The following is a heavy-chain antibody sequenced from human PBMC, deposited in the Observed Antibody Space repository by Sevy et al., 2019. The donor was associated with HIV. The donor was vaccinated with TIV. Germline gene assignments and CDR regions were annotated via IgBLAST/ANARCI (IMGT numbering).Heavy chain of an antibody. J-gene: IGHJ6*02. D-gene: IGHD3-16*01. CDR3: ARSGGVTDYGMDV. Sequence: GSLRLSCEASGFTFSSFEMNWVRQAPGKGLEWVLYISSSGSIISYADSVKGRFTISRDNAKSSLYLQMNSLRAEDTAVYYCARSGGVTDYGMDVWGQGTTVTVSS. CDR1: GFTFSSFE. V-gene: IGHV3-48*03. CDR2: ISSSGSII.